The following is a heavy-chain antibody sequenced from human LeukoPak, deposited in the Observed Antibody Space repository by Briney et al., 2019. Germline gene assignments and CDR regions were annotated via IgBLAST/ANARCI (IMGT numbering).Heavy chain of an antibody. D-gene: IGHD3-10*01. J-gene: IGHJ4*02. CDR2: ISTSSSTI. CDR1: GFTFSDYT. V-gene: IGHV3-48*04. Sequence: PGGSLRLSCAASGFTFSDYTMNWVRQAPGKGLEWISYISTSSSTIYYADSVKGRFTISRDNAKNSLYLQMNSLSAEDTAVYFCTRSRKTTMVRGTSYFDYWGQGTLVTVSS. CDR3: TRSRKTTMVRGTSYFDY.